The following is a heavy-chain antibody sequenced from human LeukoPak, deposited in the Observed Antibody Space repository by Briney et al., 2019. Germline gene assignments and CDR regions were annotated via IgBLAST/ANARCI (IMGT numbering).Heavy chain of an antibody. CDR2: ISAYNGNT. J-gene: IGHJ4*02. V-gene: IGHV1-18*01. Sequence: GASVKVSCKASGYTFTSYGISWVRQAPGQGLEWMGWISAYNGNTNYAQKLQGRVTMTTDTSTSTAYMELRSLRSDDTAVYYCTRPGVYYDSSGYYDYWGQGTLVTVFS. D-gene: IGHD3-22*01. CDR3: TRPGVYYDSSGYYDY. CDR1: GYTFTSYG.